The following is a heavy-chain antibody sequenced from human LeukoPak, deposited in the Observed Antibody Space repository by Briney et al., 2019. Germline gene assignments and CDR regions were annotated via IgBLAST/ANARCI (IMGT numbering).Heavy chain of an antibody. Sequence: SETLSLTCAVYGGSFSGYYWSWIRQPPGKGLEWIGEINHSGSTNYNPSLKSRVTISVDTSKNQFSLKLSSVTAADTAVYYCARAYFSSSTGYYYMDVWGKGTTVTVS. D-gene: IGHD6-6*01. CDR2: INHSGST. V-gene: IGHV4-34*01. J-gene: IGHJ6*03. CDR3: ARAYFSSSTGYYYMDV. CDR1: GGSFSGYY.